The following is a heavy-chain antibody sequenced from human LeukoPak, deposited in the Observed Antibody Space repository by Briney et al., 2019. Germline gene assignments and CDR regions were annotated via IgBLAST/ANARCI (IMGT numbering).Heavy chain of an antibody. CDR2: ISTYGGGT. Sequence: ASVKVSCKASGYTFTSYGVSWVRQAPGHGLEWMGWISTYGGGTNYARNLQGRVTVTTDTSTTTVYMELRSLRSDDTAVYYCARPNTDAAGYYFDYWGQGTLVTVSS. D-gene: IGHD6-13*01. J-gene: IGHJ4*02. CDR1: GYTFTSYG. V-gene: IGHV1-18*01. CDR3: ARPNTDAAGYYFDY.